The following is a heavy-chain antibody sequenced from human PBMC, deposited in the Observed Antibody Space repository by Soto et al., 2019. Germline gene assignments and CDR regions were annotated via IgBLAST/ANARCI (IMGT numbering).Heavy chain of an antibody. CDR3: AKVLLPGIAADLDY. V-gene: IGHV3-30*18. CDR2: ISYDGSNK. J-gene: IGHJ4*02. D-gene: IGHD6-13*01. CDR1: GFTFSSYG. Sequence: GGSLRLSCVASGFTFSSYGMHWVRQAPGKGLEWVAVISYDGSNKYYADSGKGRFTISRDNSKNTLYLQMNSLRAEDTAVYYCAKVLLPGIAADLDYWGQGTLVTVSS.